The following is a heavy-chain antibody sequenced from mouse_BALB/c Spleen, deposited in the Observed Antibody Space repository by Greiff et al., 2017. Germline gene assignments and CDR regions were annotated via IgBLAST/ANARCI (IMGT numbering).Heavy chain of an antibody. Sequence: VKLQESGAELMKPGASVKISCKATGYTFSSYWIEWVKQRPGHGLEWIGEILPGSGSTNYNEKFKGKATFTADTSSNTAYMQLSSLTSEDSAVYYCASRGYYYGSSYHAYWGQGTLVTVSA. J-gene: IGHJ3*01. CDR2: ILPGSGST. CDR3: ASRGYYYGSSYHAY. CDR1: GYTFSSYW. V-gene: IGHV1-9*01. D-gene: IGHD1-1*01.